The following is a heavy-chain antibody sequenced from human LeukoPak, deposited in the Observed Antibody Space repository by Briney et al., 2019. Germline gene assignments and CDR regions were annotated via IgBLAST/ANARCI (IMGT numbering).Heavy chain of an antibody. CDR3: ARDVFSSGCRNTH. D-gene: IGHD3-22*01. CDR1: NGTISNYY. CDR2: IFYTGST. J-gene: IGHJ4*02. Sequence: PSETLSLTCTVSNGTISNYYWSWIRQPPGKGLEGIGYIFYTGSTTYNPSLRSRVTISVDTSKNQFSLKLRSVTAADTAVYFCARDVFSSGCRNTHWGQGTLVTVSS. V-gene: IGHV4-59*01.